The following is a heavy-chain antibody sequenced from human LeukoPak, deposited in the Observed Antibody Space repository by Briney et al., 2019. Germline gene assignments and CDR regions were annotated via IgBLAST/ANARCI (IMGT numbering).Heavy chain of an antibody. CDR2: ISYSGNT. CDR3: ARDHYDTSGYSNGMDV. V-gene: IGHV4-39*02. CDR1: GGSIISSDYH. D-gene: IGHD3-22*01. Sequence: SETLSLTCTVSGGSIISSDYHWGWVRQPPGKGLEWIGTISYSGNTDYNPSLRSRVTISVDTSNNQFSLRLGSVTAADTAVYYCARDHYDTSGYSNGMDVWGQGTTVTVSS. J-gene: IGHJ6*02.